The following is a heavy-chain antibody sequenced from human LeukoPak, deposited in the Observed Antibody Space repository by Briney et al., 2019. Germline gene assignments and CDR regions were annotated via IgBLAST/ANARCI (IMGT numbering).Heavy chain of an antibody. V-gene: IGHV3-7*01. CDR1: GFTFSDSW. D-gene: IGHD3-16*01. CDR2: MNQDGSAK. J-gene: IGHJ6*02. CDR3: ATYTHWVAGDV. Sequence: GGSLRLSCAASGFTFSDSWMSWVRQAPGKGLEWVANMNQDGSAKDYVDSVKGRFTISRDNARNSLYLQMSSLRAEDTAVYYCATYTHWVAGDVWGQGTTITVSS.